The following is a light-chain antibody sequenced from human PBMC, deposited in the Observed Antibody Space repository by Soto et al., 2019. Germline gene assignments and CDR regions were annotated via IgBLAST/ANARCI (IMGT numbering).Light chain of an antibody. CDR2: AAS. Sequence: IQLTQSPSSLSSSVGDRVTITFRASQGIDTSLACYQQKPGKAPKLLIYAASNFQSGVPSRFSGSGSGTHFTLTISSLQPEDFATYYCQQLHGYPITFGQGTRLEN. V-gene: IGKV1-9*01. CDR1: QGIDTS. J-gene: IGKJ5*01. CDR3: QQLHGYPIT.